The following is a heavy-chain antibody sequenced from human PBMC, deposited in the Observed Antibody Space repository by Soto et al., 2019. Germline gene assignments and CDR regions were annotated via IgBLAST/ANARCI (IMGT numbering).Heavy chain of an antibody. Sequence: QVQLVQSGAEVKKPGASVKVSCKASGYTFTGYYLHWIRQAPGQGLEWMGWMRPDSGGANYAQKFQGRVSMTRDTSISTFYMELSRLRSDDMAVYYCARDPHEGVYDYWGQGTLVTVSS. CDR3: ARDPHEGVYDY. V-gene: IGHV1-2*02. J-gene: IGHJ4*02. CDR2: MRPDSGGA. CDR1: GYTFTGYY. D-gene: IGHD3-16*01.